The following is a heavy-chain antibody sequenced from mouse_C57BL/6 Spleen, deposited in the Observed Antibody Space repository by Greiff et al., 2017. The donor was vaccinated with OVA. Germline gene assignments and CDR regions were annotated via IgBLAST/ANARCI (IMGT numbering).Heavy chain of an antibody. V-gene: IGHV1-52*01. CDR3: ASESVYDGYLYFDD. D-gene: IGHD2-3*01. J-gene: IGHJ2*01. CDR2: INPSGSET. CDR1: GYTFTSYW. Sequence: QVHVKQPGAELVRPGSSVKLSCKASGYTFTSYWMHWVNQRPIQGLEWIGYINPSGSETYYNQTFKDTATFTVDKSSSTAFMQLRSLTSEDSAVYDCASESVYDGYLYFDDWGKGTTLTVSS.